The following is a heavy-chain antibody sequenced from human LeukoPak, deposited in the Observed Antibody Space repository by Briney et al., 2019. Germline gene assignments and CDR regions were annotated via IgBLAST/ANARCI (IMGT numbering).Heavy chain of an antibody. Sequence: SETLSLTCSVSGGSISSSSYYWAWIRQPPGQGLEWIGSIYYSWSTYYNPSLKSRVTISVDTSKNQLSLKLSSVTAADTAVYYCARLNGIAAAGTDWFDPWGQGTLVTVSS. CDR3: ARLNGIAAAGTDWFDP. V-gene: IGHV4-39*07. CDR2: IYYSWST. D-gene: IGHD6-13*01. J-gene: IGHJ5*02. CDR1: GGSISSSSYY.